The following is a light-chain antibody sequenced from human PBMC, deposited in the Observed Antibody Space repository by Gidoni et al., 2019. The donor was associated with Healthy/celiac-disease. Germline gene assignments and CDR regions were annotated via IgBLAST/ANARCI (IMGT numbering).Light chain of an antibody. CDR1: QSVLYSSNNKNY. CDR3: QQYYSTPRT. Sequence: DIVMTQSPDSLAVSLGERATINCKSSQSVLYSSNNKNYLAWYQQKPVQPPQLLIYWASTRDSGVPDRFSGSGSGTDFTLTISSLQAEDVAVYYCQQYYSTPRTFGPXTKVDIK. J-gene: IGKJ3*01. V-gene: IGKV4-1*01. CDR2: WAS.